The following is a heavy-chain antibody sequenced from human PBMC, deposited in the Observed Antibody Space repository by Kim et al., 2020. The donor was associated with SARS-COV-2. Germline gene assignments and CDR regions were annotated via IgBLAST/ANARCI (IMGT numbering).Heavy chain of an antibody. Sequence: GGSLRLSCAASGFTFSSYAMHWVRQAPGKGLEWVAVISYDGSNKYYADSVKGRFTISRDNSKNTLYLQMNSLRAEDTAVYYCARDWIGSGWRYYFDYWG. CDR1: GFTFSSYA. CDR2: ISYDGSNK. D-gene: IGHD6-19*01. CDR3: ARDWIGSGWRYYFDY. V-gene: IGHV3-30-3*01. J-gene: IGHJ4*01.